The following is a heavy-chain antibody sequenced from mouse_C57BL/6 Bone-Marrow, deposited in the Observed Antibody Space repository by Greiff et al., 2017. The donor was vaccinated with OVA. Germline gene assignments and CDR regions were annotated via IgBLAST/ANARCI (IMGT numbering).Heavy chain of an antibody. CDR3: ARHYDYDHYYAMDY. CDR2: ISGGGGNT. V-gene: IGHV5-9*01. CDR1: GFTFSSYT. D-gene: IGHD2-4*01. J-gene: IGHJ4*01. Sequence: LQQSGGGLVKPGGSLKLSCAASGFTFSSYTMSWVRQTPEKRLEWVATISGGGGNTYYPDSVKGRFTISRDNAKNTLYLQMSSLRSEDTALYYCARHYDYDHYYAMDYWGQGTSVTVSS.